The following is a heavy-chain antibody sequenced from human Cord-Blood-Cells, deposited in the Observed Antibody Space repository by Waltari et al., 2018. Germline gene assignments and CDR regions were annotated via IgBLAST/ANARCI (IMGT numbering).Heavy chain of an antibody. V-gene: IGHV4-39*01. CDR3: ARRDIVGATDY. CDR2: IYYSGGT. J-gene: IGHJ4*02. D-gene: IGHD1-26*01. Sequence: QLQLQESGPGLVKPSETLSLTCTVSGGPISSSSYYWGWIRQPPGKGLEWIGSIYYSGGTYYNPSLKSRVTISVDTSKNQFSLKLSSVTAADTAVYYCARRDIVGATDYWGQGTLVTVSS. CDR1: GGPISSSSYY.